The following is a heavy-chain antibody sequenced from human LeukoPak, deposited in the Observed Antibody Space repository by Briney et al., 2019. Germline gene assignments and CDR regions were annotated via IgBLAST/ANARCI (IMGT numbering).Heavy chain of an antibody. D-gene: IGHD6-6*01. V-gene: IGHV3-21*01. Sequence: PGGSLGLPCAASGFTFSSYSMNWAPQPPGRGWGGVSSITGSSSHIFYADSVMGRFTISRDNAKKSLYLQMNSLRAEDTAVYYCASSRASRPDWFDPWGQGTLVTVSS. J-gene: IGHJ5*02. CDR3: ASSRASRPDWFDP. CDR2: ITGSSSHI. CDR1: GFTFSSYS.